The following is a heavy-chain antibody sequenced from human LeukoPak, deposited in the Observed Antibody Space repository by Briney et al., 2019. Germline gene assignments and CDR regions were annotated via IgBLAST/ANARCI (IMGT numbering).Heavy chain of an antibody. CDR1: GGSISSGSYY. D-gene: IGHD3-3*01. CDR2: IYTSGST. J-gene: IGHJ3*02. V-gene: IGHV4-61*02. Sequence: PSETLSLTCTVSGGSISSGSYYWSWIRQPAGKGLEWIGRIYTSGSTNYNPSLKSRVTISVDTSKNQFSLKLSSVTAADTAVYYCARDDGYYDLRSSYAFDIWGQGTMVTVSS. CDR3: ARDDGYYDLRSSYAFDI.